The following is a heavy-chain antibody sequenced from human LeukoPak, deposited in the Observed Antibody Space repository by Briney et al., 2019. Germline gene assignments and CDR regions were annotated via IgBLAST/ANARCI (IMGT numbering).Heavy chain of an antibody. CDR3: ASRSSRDPVIANDY. Sequence: ASETLSLTCAVSGYSISSGYYWGWIRQPPGKGLEWIGSIYHSGSTYYNPSLQSRVTISVDTSKNQFSLKLSSVTAADTAVYYCASRSSRDPVIANDYWGQGTLVTVSS. CDR2: IYHSGST. J-gene: IGHJ4*02. CDR1: GYSISSGYY. D-gene: IGHD2-21*01. V-gene: IGHV4-38-2*01.